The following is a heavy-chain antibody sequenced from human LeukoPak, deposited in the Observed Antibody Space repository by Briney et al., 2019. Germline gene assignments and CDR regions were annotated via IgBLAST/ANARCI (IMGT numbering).Heavy chain of an antibody. CDR1: GYTFTGDY. CDR2: INPNSGGT. D-gene: IGHD3-16*01. CDR3: ARDRARWGSKTFGY. V-gene: IGHV1-2*02. J-gene: IGHJ4*02. Sequence: ASVKVSCKASGYTFTGDYMHWVRQAPGKGLEWMGWINPNSGGTNYAQKFQGRVTMTRDTSISTAYMELSRLRSDDTAVYYCARDRARWGSKTFGYWGQGTLVTVSS.